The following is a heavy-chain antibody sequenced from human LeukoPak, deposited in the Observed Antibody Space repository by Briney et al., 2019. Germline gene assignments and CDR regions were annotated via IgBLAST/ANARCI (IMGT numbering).Heavy chain of an antibody. D-gene: IGHD6-6*01. Sequence: SETLSLTCTVSGGSISSYYWSWVRQPPGKGLEWIGYIYYSGSTNYNPSLKSRVTISVDTSKSQFSLKLSSVTAADTAVYYCARDDASSSSFDYWGQGTLVTVSS. J-gene: IGHJ4*02. CDR2: IYYSGST. CDR1: GGSISSYY. V-gene: IGHV4-59*01. CDR3: ARDDASSSSFDY.